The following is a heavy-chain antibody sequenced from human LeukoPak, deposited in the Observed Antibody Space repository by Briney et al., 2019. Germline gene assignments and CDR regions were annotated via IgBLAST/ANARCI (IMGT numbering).Heavy chain of an antibody. J-gene: IGHJ4*02. CDR2: IKQDGGEK. CDR1: GFTFSHYW. D-gene: IGHD6-13*01. V-gene: IGHV3-7*01. Sequence: GGSQRLSCAASGFTFSHYWMSWVRQAPGKGLEWVANIKQDGGEKNFVDSVKGRFSISRDNAQASLYVQMDSLRPEDTAVYYCARDLRYSTFDYWGQGTLVTVSS. CDR3: ARDLRYSTFDY.